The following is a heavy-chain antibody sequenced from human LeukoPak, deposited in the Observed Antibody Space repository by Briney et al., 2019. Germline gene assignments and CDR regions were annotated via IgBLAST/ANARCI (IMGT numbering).Heavy chain of an antibody. D-gene: IGHD6-13*01. CDR2: INPNSGGT. Sequence: VASVKVSCKASGYTFTGYYMHWVRQAPGQGLEWMGWINPNSGGTNYAQKFQGRVTMTRDTSISTAYMELSRLRSDDTAVYYCARDPSRPAAAGRYYYYYYYMDVWGKGTTVTISS. CDR1: GYTFTGYY. J-gene: IGHJ6*03. CDR3: ARDPSRPAAAGRYYYYYYYMDV. V-gene: IGHV1-2*02.